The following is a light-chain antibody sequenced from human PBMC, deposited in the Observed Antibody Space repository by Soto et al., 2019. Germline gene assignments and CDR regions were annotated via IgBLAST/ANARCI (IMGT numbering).Light chain of an antibody. J-gene: IGKJ1*01. CDR3: QKYETSPRT. CDR1: QSVISNF. V-gene: IGKV3-20*01. CDR2: SAS. Sequence: IVLTQSPGTLSLSPGERTTLSCRASQSVISNFLECYQHKPGQAPRLLIYSASSRATGIPDKFSGSGSGTDFTLNISRLEPEDFAVDYCQKYETSPRTFGQGTKVEI.